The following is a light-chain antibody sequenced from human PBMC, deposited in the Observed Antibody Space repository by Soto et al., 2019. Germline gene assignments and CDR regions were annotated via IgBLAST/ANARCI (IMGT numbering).Light chain of an antibody. CDR3: QQYNSWTTIT. J-gene: IGKJ5*01. CDR2: GAS. V-gene: IGKV3-15*01. Sequence: EIVMTQSPATLSVSPGERATLSCRASQSISSKLGWYQQRPGQAPRILIYGASTRATGIPARFSGSGSGTEFTLTISSLQSEDSAVYYCQQYNSWTTITFGQGTRLEIK. CDR1: QSISSK.